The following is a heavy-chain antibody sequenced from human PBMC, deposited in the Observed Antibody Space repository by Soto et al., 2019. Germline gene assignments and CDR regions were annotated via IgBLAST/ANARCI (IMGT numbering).Heavy chain of an antibody. D-gene: IGHD3-10*01. J-gene: IGHJ4*02. CDR1: GYTFTSYG. Sequence: GASVKVSCKASGYTFTSYGISWVRQAPGQGLEWMGWISAYNGNTSYAQKFQGRVTMTRDTSTSTVYMELSSLRSEDTAVYYCARVVSVAVPYFDYWGQGTLVTVSS. CDR3: ARVVSVAVPYFDY. V-gene: IGHV1-18*01. CDR2: ISAYNGNT.